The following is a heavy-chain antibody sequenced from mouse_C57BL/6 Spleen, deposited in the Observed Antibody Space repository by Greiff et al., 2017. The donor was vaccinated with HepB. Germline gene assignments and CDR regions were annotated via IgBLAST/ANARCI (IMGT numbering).Heavy chain of an antibody. CDR2: INPGSGGT. CDR1: GYAFTNYL. V-gene: IGHV1-54*01. D-gene: IGHD2-4*01. CDR3: AREKPYYDYDVNAMDY. Sequence: VRLQQSGAELVRPGTSVKVSCKASGYAFTNYLIEWVKQRPGQGLEWIGVINPGSGGTNYNEKFKGKATLTADKSSSTAYMQLSSLTSEDSAVYFCAREKPYYDYDVNAMDYWGQGTSVTVSS. J-gene: IGHJ4*01.